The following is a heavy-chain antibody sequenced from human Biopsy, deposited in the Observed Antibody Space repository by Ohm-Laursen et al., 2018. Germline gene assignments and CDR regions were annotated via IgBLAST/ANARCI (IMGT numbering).Heavy chain of an antibody. D-gene: IGHD3-22*01. CDR2: VYYTGST. CDR3: ARDRGYYSDRTVPGYFDL. V-gene: IGHV4-59*01. J-gene: IGHJ2*01. CDR1: GYSISSYY. Sequence: GTLSLTCTVSGYSISSYYWSWIRQPPGKGLQWIGYVYYTGSTDYNPSLQSRVTISVDTSKNHFSLRLRSVTPADTAIYYCARDRGYYSDRTVPGYFDLWGRGTLVTVSS.